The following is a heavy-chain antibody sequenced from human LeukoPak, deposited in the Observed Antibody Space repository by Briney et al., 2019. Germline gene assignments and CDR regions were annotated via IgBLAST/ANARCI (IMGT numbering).Heavy chain of an antibody. V-gene: IGHV3-7*01. CDR2: IKKDGSEK. CDR3: AREGSITYYMDV. J-gene: IGHJ6*03. CDR1: GFTFSSYW. D-gene: IGHD3-10*01. Sequence: GGSLRLSCAASGFTFSSYWMSWVRQAPGKGLEWVANIKKDGSEKYYVDSVKGRFTISRDNAKTSLYLQMNSLRAEDTAAYYCAREGSITYYMDVWGKGTTVTISS.